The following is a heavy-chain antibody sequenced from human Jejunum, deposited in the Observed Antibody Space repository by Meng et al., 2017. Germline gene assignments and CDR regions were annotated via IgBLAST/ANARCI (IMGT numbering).Heavy chain of an antibody. Sequence: SETLSLTCTFNGGSFISYYWTWIRQSPGKGLEWIGEINHSGRATYNPSLKSRLTISVDTSKNQYSLRLASVTAADTAVYYCARGRLMLVIPDHYHYGGMDVWGQGNTVTGYS. CDR1: GGSFISYY. CDR2: INHSGRA. J-gene: IGHJ6*01. D-gene: IGHD3-9*01. CDR3: ARGRLMLVIPDHYHYGGMDV. V-gene: IGHV4-34*01.